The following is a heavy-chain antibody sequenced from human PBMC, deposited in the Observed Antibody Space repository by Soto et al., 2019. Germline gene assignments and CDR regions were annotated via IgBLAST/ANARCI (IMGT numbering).Heavy chain of an antibody. CDR2: VSASGGSP. D-gene: IGHD2-2*01. Sequence: EVQLLESGGGLVQPGGSLRLSCVASGFTLNKYAMSWVRQAPGKGLEWVSAVSASGGSPYYADSVKGRFTISRDNSRNTLYLQMNSLRAEDTAVYYCAKDRSRTSCYAFDYWGQGTLVIVSS. J-gene: IGHJ4*02. CDR3: AKDRSRTSCYAFDY. V-gene: IGHV3-23*01. CDR1: GFTLNKYA.